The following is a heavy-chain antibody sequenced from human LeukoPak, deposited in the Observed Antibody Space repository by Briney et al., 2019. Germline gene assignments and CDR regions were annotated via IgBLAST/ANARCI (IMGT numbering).Heavy chain of an antibody. D-gene: IGHD1-26*01. J-gene: IGHJ5*02. CDR2: ISYDGSNK. Sequence: GGSLRLSCAASGFTFSNYGMHWVRQAPGKGLEWVAVISYDGSNKYYADSVKGRFTISRDNSKNTLYLQMNSLRAEDTAVYYCAKNSIVGATPVFDPWGQGTLVTVSS. CDR1: GFTFSNYG. CDR3: AKNSIVGATPVFDP. V-gene: IGHV3-30*18.